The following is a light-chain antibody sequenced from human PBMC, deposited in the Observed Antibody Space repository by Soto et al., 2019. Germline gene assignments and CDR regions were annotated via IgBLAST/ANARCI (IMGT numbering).Light chain of an antibody. CDR1: QSVTTY. CDR3: QQSGSSPRLT. V-gene: IGKV3-20*01. CDR2: GAS. Sequence: EIVLTQSPGTLSLSPGERATLSCRASQSVTTYLAWYQQRPGQAPRLLIYGASNRATGIPDRFSGSGSGTDFALTISRREPEDFAVYYCQQSGSSPRLTFGGGTKVEIK. J-gene: IGKJ4*01.